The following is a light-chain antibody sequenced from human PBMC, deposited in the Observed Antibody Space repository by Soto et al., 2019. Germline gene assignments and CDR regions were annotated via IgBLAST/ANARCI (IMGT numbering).Light chain of an antibody. CDR2: AAS. CDR3: QQ. CDR1: QSISSY. J-gene: IGKJ3*01. Sequence: DIQLTRSPSSLSASVGDRVTIACRATQSISSYLNWYQQKPGKAPKFLIYAASSLQSGVPSRFSGSGSGTDFSLTISSLQPENFATYYCQQIGPGTKVDIK. V-gene: IGKV1-39*01.